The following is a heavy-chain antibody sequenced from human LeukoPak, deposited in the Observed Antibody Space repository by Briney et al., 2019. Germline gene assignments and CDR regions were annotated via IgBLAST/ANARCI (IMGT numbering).Heavy chain of an antibody. CDR3: ARDMGGVLDFDY. CDR1: GFTVSSNY. D-gene: IGHD3-10*01. V-gene: IGHV3-53*01. CDR2: IYSGGST. J-gene: IGHJ4*02. Sequence: GGSLRLSCAASGFTVSSNYMSWVRQAPGKGLEWVSVIYSGGSTYYADSVKGRFTISRDNSKNTLYLQMNSLRAEDTAVYYCARDMGGVLDFDYWGQGTLVTVSS.